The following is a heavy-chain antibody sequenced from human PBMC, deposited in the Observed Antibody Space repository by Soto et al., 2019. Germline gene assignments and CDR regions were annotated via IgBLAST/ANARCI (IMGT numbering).Heavy chain of an antibody. CDR2: ISSGSSTI. J-gene: IGHJ3*01. V-gene: IGHV3-48*01. Sequence: EVQLVESGGGLVQPGGSLRLSCAASGFTFGSYSMNWVRQAPGKGLEWVSYISSGSSTIYYADSVKGRFTISRDNAQNSLYLQMNSLRAEDTAVYYCAKTYSSGRGAFDVWGQGTMVTVSS. D-gene: IGHD6-19*01. CDR1: GFTFGSYS. CDR3: AKTYSSGRGAFDV.